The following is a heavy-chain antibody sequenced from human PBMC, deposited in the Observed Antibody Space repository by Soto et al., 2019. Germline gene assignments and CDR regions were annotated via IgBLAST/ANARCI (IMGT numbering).Heavy chain of an antibody. CDR3: QGGDF. Sequence: QLQLQQWGAGLLKPSETLSLTCAVSGGSFRGYFWCWIRQSPDKGLEWIGEINDSGSTYYNPSFKSRLTISVDTSKSQISLTLTSVTAADSAVYYCQGGDFWGQGTRVTVSS. CDR2: INDSGST. D-gene: IGHD3-16*01. CDR1: GGSFRGYF. V-gene: IGHV4-34*01. J-gene: IGHJ4*02.